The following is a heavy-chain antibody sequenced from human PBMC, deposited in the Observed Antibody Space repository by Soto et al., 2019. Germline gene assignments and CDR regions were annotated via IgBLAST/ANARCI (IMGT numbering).Heavy chain of an antibody. CDR2: IYYSGST. D-gene: IGHD6-19*01. Sequence: QVQLQESGPGLVKPSETLSLTCTVSGGSISSYYWSWIRQPPGKGLEWIGYIYYSGSTNNNPSLKSRVPISLDTSKNQFPLMLSSVTAAATAVYYCARRSGSVVAGVGFAYWGQGTLVTVSS. J-gene: IGHJ4*02. V-gene: IGHV4-59*08. CDR1: GGSISSYY. CDR3: ARRSGSVVAGVGFAY.